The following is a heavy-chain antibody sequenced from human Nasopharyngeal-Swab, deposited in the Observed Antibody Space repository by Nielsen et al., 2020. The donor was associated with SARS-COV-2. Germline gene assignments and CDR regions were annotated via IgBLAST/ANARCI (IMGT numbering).Heavy chain of an antibody. CDR3: ARDGYSSGWYPHYYYYYGMDV. CDR2: IYTSGST. D-gene: IGHD6-19*01. CDR1: GGSISSYY. V-gene: IGHV4-4*07. Sequence: SETLSLTCTVSGGSISSYYWSWIRQPAGKGLEWIGRIYTSGSTNYNPSLKSRVTMLVDTSKNQFSLKLSSVTAADTAVYYCARDGYSSGWYPHYYYYYGMDVWGQGTTVTVSS. J-gene: IGHJ6*02.